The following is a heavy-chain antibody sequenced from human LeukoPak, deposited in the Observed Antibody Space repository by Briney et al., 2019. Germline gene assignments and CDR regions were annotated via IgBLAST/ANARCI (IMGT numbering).Heavy chain of an antibody. V-gene: IGHV3-30-3*01. J-gene: IGHJ4*02. D-gene: IGHD3-10*01. CDR1: GFTFSSYA. CDR2: ISYDGSNK. CDR3: ARDQRYNYYGSGSXXXVDY. Sequence: GGSLRLSCAAPGFTFSSYAMHWVRQAPGKGLEWVAVISYDGSNKHSADSVKGRFTISRDNSKNTLYLQMNSLRAEDTAVYYCARDQRYNYYGSGSXXXVDYWGQGTLVTVSS.